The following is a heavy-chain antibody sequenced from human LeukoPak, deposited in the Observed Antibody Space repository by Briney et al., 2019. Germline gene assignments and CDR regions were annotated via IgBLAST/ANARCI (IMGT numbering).Heavy chain of an antibody. J-gene: IGHJ6*02. CDR1: GGSISSSSYY. CDR3: GGFFYYYYGMDV. CDR2: IYYSGST. Sequence: SETLSLTCTLSGGSISSSSYYWGWIRQPPGKGLEWIGSIYYSGSTYYNPSLKSRVTISVDTSKNQFSLKLSSVTAADTAVYYCGGFFYYYYGMDVWGQGTTVTVSS. V-gene: IGHV4-39*01.